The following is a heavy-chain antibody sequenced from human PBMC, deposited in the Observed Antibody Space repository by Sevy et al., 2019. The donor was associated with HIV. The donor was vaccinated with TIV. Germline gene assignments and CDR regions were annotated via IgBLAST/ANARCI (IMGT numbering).Heavy chain of an antibody. D-gene: IGHD6-19*01. J-gene: IGHJ4*02. CDR1: AYTFTTHW. CDR2: MSPGHSDP. Sequence: GESLKISCKGSAYTFTTHWIGWVRQMPRKGLEWMGIMSPGHSDPRYSPSFQGQVTMSVDKSVSTAYLQWHSLETSDTAIYYCARLDSYSIGWSPRYYFDYWGQGTLVTVSS. V-gene: IGHV5-51*01. CDR3: ARLDSYSIGWSPRYYFDY.